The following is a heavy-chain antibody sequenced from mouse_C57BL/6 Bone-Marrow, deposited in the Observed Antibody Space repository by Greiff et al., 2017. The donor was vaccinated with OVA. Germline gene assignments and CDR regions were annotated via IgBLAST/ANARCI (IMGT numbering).Heavy chain of an antibody. V-gene: IGHV1-54*01. Sequence: VKLMESGAELVRPGTSVKVSCKASGYAFTNYLIEWVKQRPGQGLEWIGVINPGSGGTNYNEKFKGKATLTADKSSSTAYMQLSSLTSEDSAVYFCARKNGGYYWYFDVWGTGTTLTVSS. CDR3: ARKNGGYYWYFDV. CDR1: GYAFTNYL. D-gene: IGHD1-1*02. J-gene: IGHJ1*03. CDR2: INPGSGGT.